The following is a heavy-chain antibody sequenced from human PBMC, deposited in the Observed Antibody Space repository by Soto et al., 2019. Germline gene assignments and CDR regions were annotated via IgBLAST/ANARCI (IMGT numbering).Heavy chain of an antibody. CDR2: INPGGVST. V-gene: IGHV1-46*01. Sequence: QVQLVQSGAEVKKPGASVEVSCKASGYTFTTYYIHWVRHDPGQGLEWMGVINPGGVSTKYAQKFQYRVTRTSDTCTSTVYMDLSRLRSEYTAVYFCARGGNGDNVGYWYFDLWGRGTLVTVSP. D-gene: IGHD4-17*01. CDR3: ARGGNGDNVGYWYFDL. J-gene: IGHJ2*01. CDR1: GYTFTTYY.